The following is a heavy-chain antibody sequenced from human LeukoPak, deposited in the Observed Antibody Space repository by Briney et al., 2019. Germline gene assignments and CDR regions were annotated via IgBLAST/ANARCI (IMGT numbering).Heavy chain of an antibody. D-gene: IGHD3-10*01. CDR1: GYTFTSYA. J-gene: IGHJ4*02. CDR2: INTNTGNP. Sequence: ASVKVSCKASGYTFTSYAMNWVRQAPGQGLEWMGWINTNTGNPTYAQGFTGRFVFSLDTSVSTAYLQISSLKAEDTAVYYCARVNYGSGSYYKGFDYWGQGTLVTVSS. CDR3: ARVNYGSGSYYKGFDY. V-gene: IGHV7-4-1*02.